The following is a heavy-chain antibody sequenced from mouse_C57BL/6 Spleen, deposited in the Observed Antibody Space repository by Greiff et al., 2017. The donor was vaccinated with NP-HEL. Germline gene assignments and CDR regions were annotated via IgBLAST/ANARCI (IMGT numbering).Heavy chain of an antibody. CDR1: GYTFTDYN. V-gene: IGHV1-18*01. CDR2: INPNNGGT. CDR3: ARSPSALYYYAMDY. J-gene: IGHJ4*01. D-gene: IGHD2-10*02. Sequence: VQLQQSGPELVKPGASVKIPCKASGYTFTDYNMDWVKQSHGKSLEWIGDINPNNGGTIYNQKFKGKATLTVDKSSSTAYMELRSLTSEDTAVYYCARSPSALYYYAMDYWGQGTSVTVSS.